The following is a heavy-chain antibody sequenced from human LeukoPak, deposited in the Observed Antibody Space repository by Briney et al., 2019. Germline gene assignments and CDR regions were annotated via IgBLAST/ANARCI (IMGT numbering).Heavy chain of an antibody. V-gene: IGHV1-69*05. CDR3: ARENYYDSSGYYLDY. Sequence: SVEVSCKASGGAFSSYAISWVRQAPGQGLEWMGRIIPIFGTANYAQKFQGRVTITTDESTSTAYMELSSLRSEDTAVYYCARENYYDSSGYYLDYWGQGTLVTVSS. D-gene: IGHD3-22*01. CDR2: IIPIFGTA. J-gene: IGHJ4*02. CDR1: GGAFSSYA.